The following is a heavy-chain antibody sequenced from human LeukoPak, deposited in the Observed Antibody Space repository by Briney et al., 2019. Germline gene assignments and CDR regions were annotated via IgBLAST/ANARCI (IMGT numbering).Heavy chain of an antibody. J-gene: IGHJ5*02. CDR2: IYYSGST. CDR3: ARSWAVAGTNNWFDP. CDR1: GGSVSSGSYY. V-gene: IGHV4-61*01. D-gene: IGHD6-19*01. Sequence: NPSETLSLTCTVSGGSVSSGSYYWSWIRQPPGKGLEWIGYIYYSGSTNYNPSLKSRVTISVDTSKNQFSLKLSSVTAADTAVYYCARSWAVAGTNNWFDPWGQGTLVTVSS.